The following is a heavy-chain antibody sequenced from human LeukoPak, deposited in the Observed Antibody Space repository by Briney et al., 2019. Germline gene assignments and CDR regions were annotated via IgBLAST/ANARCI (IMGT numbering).Heavy chain of an antibody. Sequence: AGGSLRLSCAASGFTFSSYSMNWVRQAPGKGLEWVSSISSSSSYIYYADSVKGRFTISRDNAKNSLYLQMNSLRAEDTAVYYCAKHDILTGYSTFDYWGQGTLVTVSS. D-gene: IGHD3-9*01. V-gene: IGHV3-21*01. CDR3: AKHDILTGYSTFDY. J-gene: IGHJ4*02. CDR2: ISSSSSYI. CDR1: GFTFSSYS.